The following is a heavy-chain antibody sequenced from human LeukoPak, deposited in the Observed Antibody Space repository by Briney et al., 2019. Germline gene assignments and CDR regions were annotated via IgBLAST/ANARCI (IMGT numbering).Heavy chain of an antibody. CDR3: ARYLHTILLVFAFDI. CDR2: ISYYGSNK. V-gene: IGHV3-30*03. Sequence: GGSLRLSCAASGFTFSSYGMHWVRQAPGKGLEWVAVISYYGSNKYYADSVKGRFTISRDNSKNTLYLQMNSLRAEDTAVYYCARYLHTILLVFAFDIWGQGTMVTVSS. D-gene: IGHD3-9*01. J-gene: IGHJ3*02. CDR1: GFTFSSYG.